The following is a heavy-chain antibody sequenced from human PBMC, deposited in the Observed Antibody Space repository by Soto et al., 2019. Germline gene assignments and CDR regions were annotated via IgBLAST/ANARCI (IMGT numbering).Heavy chain of an antibody. V-gene: IGHV4-30-4*01. CDR3: ASVGGFGATTIDY. Sequence: QVQLQESGPGLVKPSQTLSLTCTVSGGSISSGDYYWSWIRQPPGKGLEWIGYIYYSGSTYYNPSLQSRVTISVDTSKNQFSLKLSSVPAADTAVYYCASVGGFGATTIDYWGQGTLVTVSS. D-gene: IGHD3-10*01. CDR1: GGSISSGDYY. J-gene: IGHJ4*02. CDR2: IYYSGST.